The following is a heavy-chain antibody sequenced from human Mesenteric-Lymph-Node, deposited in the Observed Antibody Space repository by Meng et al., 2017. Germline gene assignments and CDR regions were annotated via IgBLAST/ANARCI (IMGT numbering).Heavy chain of an antibody. D-gene: IGHD3-10*01. CDR2: IFYSGST. CDR1: GGPISSRSNY. V-gene: IGHV4-39*07. Sequence: GSLRLSCTVSGGPISSRSNYWGWIRQPPGKGLEWIGSIFYSGSTYSNPSLKSRVTMSVDTSKNQFSLKLSSVTAADTAVYYCARDGLGSGVTELYWFDPWGQGTLVTVSS. CDR3: ARDGLGSGVTELYWFDP. J-gene: IGHJ5*02.